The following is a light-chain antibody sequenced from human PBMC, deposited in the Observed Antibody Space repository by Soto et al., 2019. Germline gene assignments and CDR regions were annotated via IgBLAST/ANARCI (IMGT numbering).Light chain of an antibody. CDR2: DAS. J-gene: IGKJ2*01. V-gene: IGKV1-5*01. CDR3: QQYASYPYT. Sequence: DIQMTQSPSTLSASVGDRVTISCRASQSIQTWLAWYQQKPGKAPNLLIFDASDLASGVSSRVSGSGSGAEFTLTISSLQVDDFATYYCQQYASYPYTFGRGTGLEIK. CDR1: QSIQTW.